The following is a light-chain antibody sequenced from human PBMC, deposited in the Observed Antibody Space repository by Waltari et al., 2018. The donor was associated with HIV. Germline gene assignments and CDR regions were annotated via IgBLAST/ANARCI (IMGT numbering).Light chain of an antibody. Sequence: EIVMTQSPATLSVSAGERATLSCGASQSLNTDLAWYQQKPGQAPRLLIYGASTRATGIPARFSGSGSGTKFTLTISSLQSEDFAIYFCQQYSHWPITFGQGTRLEIK. V-gene: IGKV3-15*01. CDR2: GAS. CDR3: QQYSHWPIT. CDR1: QSLNTD. J-gene: IGKJ5*01.